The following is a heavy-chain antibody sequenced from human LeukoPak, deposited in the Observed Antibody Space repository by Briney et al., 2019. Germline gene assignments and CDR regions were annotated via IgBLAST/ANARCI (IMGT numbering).Heavy chain of an antibody. CDR1: GYTFTGYY. D-gene: IGHD3-16*02. V-gene: IGHV1-2*02. Sequence: ASVKVSCKASGYTFTGYYMHWVRQAPGQGLEWMGWINPNSGGTSYAQKFQGRVTMTRDTSISTAYMELSRLRSDDTAVYYCARVQSEYDYVWGSYRYTFDYWGQGTLVTVSS. CDR2: INPNSGGT. J-gene: IGHJ4*02. CDR3: ARVQSEYDYVWGSYRYTFDY.